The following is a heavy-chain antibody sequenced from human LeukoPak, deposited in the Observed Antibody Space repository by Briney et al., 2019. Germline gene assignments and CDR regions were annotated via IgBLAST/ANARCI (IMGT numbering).Heavy chain of an antibody. D-gene: IGHD5-18*01. CDR2: ISYDGSNK. V-gene: IGHV3-30*18. CDR1: GFTFSSYG. Sequence: GGSLILSCAASGFTFSSYGMHWVRQAPGKGLEWVAVISYDGSNKYYADSVKGRFTISRDNSKNTLYLQMNSLRAEDTAVYYCAKLYSYGSGPVDYWGQGTLVTVSA. CDR3: AKLYSYGSGPVDY. J-gene: IGHJ4*02.